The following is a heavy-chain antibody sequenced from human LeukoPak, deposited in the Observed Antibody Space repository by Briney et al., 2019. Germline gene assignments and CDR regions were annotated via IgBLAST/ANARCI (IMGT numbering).Heavy chain of an antibody. CDR2: VFDSGRT. CDR1: GGSMTTHH. J-gene: IGHJ4*02. V-gene: IGHV4-59*11. D-gene: IGHD3-16*01. CDR3: TTIKRGNFFGYFDF. Sequence: SETLSLTCTVSGGSMTTHHWNWIRQTPGKGLEWIGYVFDSGRTKENPSLKSRVTLSADTSKNQLSLRLSSVTAADTAVYYCTTIKRGNFFGYFDFWGQRILVTVSS.